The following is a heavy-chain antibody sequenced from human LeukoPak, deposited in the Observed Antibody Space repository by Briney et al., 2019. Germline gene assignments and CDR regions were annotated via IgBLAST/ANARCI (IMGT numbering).Heavy chain of an antibody. D-gene: IGHD6-19*01. Sequence: PGGSPRLSCAASGFTFIDYDMHWVRHVIGKGLEWVSAIGIRGDTHYSGSVKGRFTISRENAESSLYLQMNSLRAEDTAVYYCARGGIQVSGIDEFDYWGQGTLVTVSS. CDR2: IGIRGDT. V-gene: IGHV3-13*01. CDR1: GFTFIDYD. J-gene: IGHJ4*02. CDR3: ARGGIQVSGIDEFDY.